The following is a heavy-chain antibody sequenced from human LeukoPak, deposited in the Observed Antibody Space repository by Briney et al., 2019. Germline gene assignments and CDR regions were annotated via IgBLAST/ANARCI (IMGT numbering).Heavy chain of an antibody. CDR2: ISSSSSYI. Sequence: GGSLRLSXAASGFTFCSYSMNWVRQAPGKGLEWLSSISSSSSYIYYADSVKGRFTISRDNAKNSLYLQMNSLRAEDTAVYYCARGGQMTTVTTVAYWGQGTLVTVSS. V-gene: IGHV3-21*01. CDR3: ARGGQMTTVTTVAY. J-gene: IGHJ4*02. CDR1: GFTFCSYS. D-gene: IGHD4-17*01.